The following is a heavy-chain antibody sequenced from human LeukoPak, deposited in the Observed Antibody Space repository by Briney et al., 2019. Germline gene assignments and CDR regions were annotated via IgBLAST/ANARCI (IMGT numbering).Heavy chain of an antibody. CDR3: AKDSVRKLLWFGELFKGENGLDY. CDR2: ISGSGGST. CDR1: GFTFSSYG. Sequence: GGSLRLSCAASGFTFSSYGMSWVRQAPGKGLEWVSAISGSGGSTYYADSVKGRFTISRDNSKNTLYLQMNSLRAEDTAVYYCAKDSVRKLLWFGELFKGENGLDYWGQGTLVTVSS. J-gene: IGHJ4*02. V-gene: IGHV3-23*01. D-gene: IGHD3-10*01.